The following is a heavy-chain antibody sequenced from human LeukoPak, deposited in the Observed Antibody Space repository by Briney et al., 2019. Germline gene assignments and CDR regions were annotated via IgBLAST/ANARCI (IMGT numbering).Heavy chain of an antibody. J-gene: IGHJ4*02. D-gene: IGHD5-12*01. CDR3: ARGCKVATIKDACADY. CDR2: INPSGGST. CDR1: GYTFTSYY. V-gene: IGHV1-46*01. Sequence: ASVKVSCKASGYTFTSYYMHWVRQAPGQGLEWMGIINPSGGSTSYAQKFQGRVTMTRDTSTSTVYMELSSLRSEDTAVYYCARGCKVATIKDACADYWGQGTLVTVSS.